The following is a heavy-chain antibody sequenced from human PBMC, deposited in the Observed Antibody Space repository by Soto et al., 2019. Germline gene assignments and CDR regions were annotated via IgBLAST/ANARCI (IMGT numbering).Heavy chain of an antibody. V-gene: IGHV3-13*04. CDR2: IGTAGDT. D-gene: IGHD3-16*01. CDR3: AKFWGPMAALVDDS. CDR1: GFTFSSYD. Sequence: GGSLRLSCAASGFTFSSYDMHWVRQGTGKGLEWVSGIGTAGDTYYPGSVKGRFTISRENAQNSLYLQMNSLRAGDTAVYYCAKFWGPMAALVDDSWGEGTLVTVSS. J-gene: IGHJ4*02.